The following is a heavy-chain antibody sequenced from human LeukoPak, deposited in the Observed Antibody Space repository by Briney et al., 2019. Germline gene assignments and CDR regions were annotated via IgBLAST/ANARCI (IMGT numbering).Heavy chain of an antibody. V-gene: IGHV4-59*08. CDR1: GGSFSFYY. D-gene: IGHD2-15*01. CDR2: IRYSGSS. J-gene: IGHJ4*02. CDR3: ARSEYCSGGTCYRGLVDY. Sequence: SETLTLTCTVSGGSFSFYYWGWIRQPPGKGLEWIGDIRYSGSSNYNPSLKSRVTMSVDTSKNLFSLRLRSVTAADTAVYYCARSEYCSGGTCYRGLVDYWGQGTLVTVSS.